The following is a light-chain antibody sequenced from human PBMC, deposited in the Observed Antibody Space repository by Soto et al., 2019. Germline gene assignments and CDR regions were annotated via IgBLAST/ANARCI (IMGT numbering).Light chain of an antibody. CDR2: TAS. CDR1: QSVTTW. CDR3: QQYSTYPLT. Sequence: IQMTQSPSTLSASVGSTVTVICRASQSVTTWLAWYQQKQGKAPKILIYTASNLDSGLPSRFTGSGYGTEFNLTISSLQSDDFATYYCQQYSTYPLTFGQGTRLEIK. V-gene: IGKV1-5*03. J-gene: IGKJ5*01.